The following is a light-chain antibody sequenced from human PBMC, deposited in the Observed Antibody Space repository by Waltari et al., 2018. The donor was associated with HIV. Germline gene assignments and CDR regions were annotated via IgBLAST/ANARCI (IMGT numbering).Light chain of an antibody. CDR2: DVS. V-gene: IGLV2-8*01. Sequence: QSALTQPPSASGSPGQSVTISCTGTSSDVGSYNYVSWYQQPPGKAPRLIIYDVSQRPSRVPDRFSGSKSGNTASLTVSGLQAEDEADYYCSSYAGSNNLLFGGGTKLTVL. CDR1: SSDVGSYNY. J-gene: IGLJ2*01. CDR3: SSYAGSNNLL.